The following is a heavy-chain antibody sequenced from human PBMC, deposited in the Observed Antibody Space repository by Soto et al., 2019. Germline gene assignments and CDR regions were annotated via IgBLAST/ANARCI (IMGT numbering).Heavy chain of an antibody. CDR2: VKSKTHGGTT. CDR3: TTDSYITVTPVRLDY. Sequence: EVQLVESGGGLVKPGGSLTLSCAASGFTFSNAWINWVRQAPGKGLEWVGRVKSKTHGGTTDFAASVKGRFAISRDDSXXXXXXXXXXXXXXXTAVHYCTTDSYITVTPVRLDYWGHGTLVTVSS. CDR1: GFTFSNAW. V-gene: IGHV3-15*07. J-gene: IGHJ4*01. D-gene: IGHD4-4*01.